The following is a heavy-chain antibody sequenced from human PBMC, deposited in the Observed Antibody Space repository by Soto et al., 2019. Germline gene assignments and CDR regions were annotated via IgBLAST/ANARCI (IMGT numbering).Heavy chain of an antibody. CDR2: IYYSGDT. Sequence: QVQLQESGPGLVKPSETLSLTCTVSGGSVSNYYWSWIRQPPGKGLVWIGYIYYSGDTNYNPSLKSRVTMSVYTSKNQVSLNLSSMTAADTAVYYCARQPPATAAFDVWGQGTMVTVSS. V-gene: IGHV4-59*08. J-gene: IGHJ3*01. CDR1: GGSVSNYY. D-gene: IGHD5-12*01. CDR3: ARQPPATAAFDV.